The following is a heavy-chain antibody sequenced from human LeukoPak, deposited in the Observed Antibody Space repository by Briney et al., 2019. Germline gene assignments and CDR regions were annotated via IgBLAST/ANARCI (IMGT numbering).Heavy chain of an antibody. CDR2: IYYSGST. Sequence: SETLSLTCTVSGGSISSGSYYWGWIRQPPGKGLEWIGSIYYSGSTYYNPSLKSRVTISVDTSKNQFSLKLSSVTAADTAVYYCARHGVMVYAIGAFDIWGQGTMVTVSS. V-gene: IGHV4-39*01. CDR3: ARHGVMVYAIGAFDI. J-gene: IGHJ3*02. D-gene: IGHD2-8*01. CDR1: GGSISSGSYY.